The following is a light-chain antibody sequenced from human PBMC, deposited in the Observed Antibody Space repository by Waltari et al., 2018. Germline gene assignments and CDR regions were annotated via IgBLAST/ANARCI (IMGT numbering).Light chain of an antibody. Sequence: DIQMTQSPSSLSASIGDRVTITCRASQGISNSLAWYQQKAGKAPKLMLYGASRLESGVPSRFSGIGSGTDYTHTINSLQPEDFATYYCQQYYDIVYRFGQGTKLDI. CDR1: QGISNS. J-gene: IGKJ2*01. CDR3: QQYYDIVYR. V-gene: IGKV1-NL1*01. CDR2: GAS.